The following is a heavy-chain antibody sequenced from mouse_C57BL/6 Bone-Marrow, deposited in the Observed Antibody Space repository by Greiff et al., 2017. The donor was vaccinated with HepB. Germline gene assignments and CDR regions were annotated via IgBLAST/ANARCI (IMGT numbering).Heavy chain of an antibody. CDR3: TGFYDGYYAMDY. D-gene: IGHD2-3*01. CDR2: IRLKSDNYAT. V-gene: IGHV6-3*01. CDR1: GFTFSNYW. J-gene: IGHJ4*01. Sequence: EVKVEESGGGLVQPGGSMKLSCVASGFTFSNYWMNWVRQSPEKGLEWVAQIRLKSDNYATHYAESVKGRFTISRDDSKSSVYLQMNNLRAEDTGIYYCTGFYDGYYAMDYWGQGTSVTVSS.